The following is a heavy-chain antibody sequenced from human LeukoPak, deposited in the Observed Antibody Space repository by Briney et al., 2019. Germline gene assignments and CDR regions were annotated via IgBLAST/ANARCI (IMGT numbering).Heavy chain of an antibody. V-gene: IGHV1-69*06. Sequence: SVKVSCKASGGTFSSYAISWVRQAPGQGLEWMGGIIPIFGTANYAQKFQGRVTITADKSTSTAYMELSSLRSEDTAVYYCARDYYDSSGYFTSPYYYYYMDVWGKGTTVTVSS. D-gene: IGHD3-22*01. J-gene: IGHJ6*03. CDR3: ARDYYDSSGYFTSPYYYYYMDV. CDR1: GGTFSSYA. CDR2: IIPIFGTA.